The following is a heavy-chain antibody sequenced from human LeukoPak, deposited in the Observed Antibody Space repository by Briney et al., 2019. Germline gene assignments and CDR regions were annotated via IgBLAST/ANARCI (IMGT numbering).Heavy chain of an antibody. CDR2: IYYSGST. D-gene: IGHD4-17*01. V-gene: IGHV4-39*01. CDR1: GGSISSSSYY. J-gene: IGHJ3*02. CDR3: ADDYGDYGGAFDI. Sequence: SETLSLTCTVSGGSISSSSYYWGWIRQPPGKGLEWIGSIYYSGSTYYNPSLKSRVTISVDASKNQFSLKLSSVTAADTAVYYCADDYGDYGGAFDIWGQGTMVTVSS.